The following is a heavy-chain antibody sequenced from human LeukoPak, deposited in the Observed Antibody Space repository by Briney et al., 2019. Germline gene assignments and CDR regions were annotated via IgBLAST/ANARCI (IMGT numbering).Heavy chain of an antibody. CDR2: IKSQALGGTT. CDR1: GFTFSNAW. CDR3: TTTYIVASTRNFADY. D-gene: IGHD5-12*01. V-gene: IGHV3-15*01. J-gene: IGHJ4*02. Sequence: GGSLRLSCAASGFTFSNAWMSWVRQAPGKGLEWVGRIKSQALGGTTDYAAPVKDRFTISRDDSKNTVDLQMTSLKAEDTAMYYCTTTYIVASTRNFADYWGQGTLVIVSS.